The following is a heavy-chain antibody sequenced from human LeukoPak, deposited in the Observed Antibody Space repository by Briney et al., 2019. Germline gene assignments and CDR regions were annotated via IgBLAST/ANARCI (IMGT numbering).Heavy chain of an antibody. J-gene: IGHJ6*03. Sequence: GGSLRLSCVASGFTFSGYSMNWVRQAPGKGLEWVSLITTTSSYIYYADSVKGRFTISRDNAKNSLYLQMNSLRAEDTAVYYCARVLTGYSYYYYYCMDVWGKGTTVTVSS. CDR3: ARVLTGYSYYYYYCMDV. D-gene: IGHD3-9*01. CDR1: GFTFSGYS. V-gene: IGHV3-21*01. CDR2: ITTTSSYI.